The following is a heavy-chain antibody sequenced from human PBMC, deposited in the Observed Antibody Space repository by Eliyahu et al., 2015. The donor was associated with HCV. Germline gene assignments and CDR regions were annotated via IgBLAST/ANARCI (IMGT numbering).Heavy chain of an antibody. CDR2: INHSGST. CDR1: GGSFSGYX. V-gene: IGHV4-34*01. J-gene: IGHJ4*02. Sequence: QVQLQQWGAGLLKPSETLSLTXAXYGGSFSGYXXSWIRQPPGKGLEWIGEINHSGSTNYNPSLKSRVTISVDTSKNQFSLKLSSVTAADTAVYYCARYGYGSGSTHNLDYWGQGTLVTVSS. D-gene: IGHD3-10*01. CDR3: ARYGYGSGSTHNLDY.